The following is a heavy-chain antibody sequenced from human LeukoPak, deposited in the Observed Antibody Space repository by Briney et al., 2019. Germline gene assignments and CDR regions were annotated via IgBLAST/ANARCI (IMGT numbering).Heavy chain of an antibody. Sequence: GGSLRLACAVSGFTFSSHWVHWVRQPPGRGLAWVSRINSDGNSVRYEDCVEGRFVISSDNANSTLHLQMNSLRAEDTAVYYCASLVGASDLHDFWGQGALVTVSS. D-gene: IGHD1-26*01. V-gene: IGHV3-74*01. J-gene: IGHJ4*02. CDR3: ASLVGASDLHDF. CDR2: INSDGNSV. CDR1: GFTFSSHW.